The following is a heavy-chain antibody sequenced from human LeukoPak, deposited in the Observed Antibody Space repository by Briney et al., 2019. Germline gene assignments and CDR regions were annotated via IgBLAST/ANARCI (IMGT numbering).Heavy chain of an antibody. CDR2: ISYDGSNK. D-gene: IGHD3-22*01. Sequence: GGSLRLSCAASGFTFSSYGMHWVRQAPGKGLEWVAVISYDGSNKYYADSVKGRFTISRDNSKNTLYLQMNSLRAEDTAVYYCARDRADYYDSSADDAFDIWGQGTMVTVSS. CDR3: ARDRADYYDSSADDAFDI. CDR1: GFTFSSYG. V-gene: IGHV3-30*03. J-gene: IGHJ3*02.